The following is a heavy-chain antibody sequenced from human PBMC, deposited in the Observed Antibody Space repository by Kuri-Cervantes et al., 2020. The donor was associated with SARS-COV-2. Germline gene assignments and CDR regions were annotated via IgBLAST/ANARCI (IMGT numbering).Heavy chain of an antibody. CDR1: GGSFSGYY. D-gene: IGHD3-10*01. Sequence: GSLRLSCAVYGGSFSGYYWGWIRQPPGKGLEWIGNIYYTGNTYPNPSLESRVTISVDTSKNQFSLRLTSVTAADTALYFCARVEIVTNVRGVHNWFDPWGQGTLVTVSS. CDR2: IYYTGNT. CDR3: ARVEIVTNVRGVHNWFDP. V-gene: IGHV4-34*01. J-gene: IGHJ5*02.